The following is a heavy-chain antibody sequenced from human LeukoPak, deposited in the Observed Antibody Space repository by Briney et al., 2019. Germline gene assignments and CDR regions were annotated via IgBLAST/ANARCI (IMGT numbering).Heavy chain of an antibody. Sequence: PGGSLRLSCAASGFTFSSYAMHWVRQAPGKGLEWVAVISYDGSNKYYADSVKGRFTISRDNSKNTLYLQMNSLRAEDTAVYYCARGGYYGSGSYGTLYYYYYMDVWGKGTTVTVSS. CDR1: GFTFSSYA. D-gene: IGHD3-10*01. J-gene: IGHJ6*03. CDR3: ARGGYYGSGSYGTLYYYYYMDV. V-gene: IGHV3-30*04. CDR2: ISYDGSNK.